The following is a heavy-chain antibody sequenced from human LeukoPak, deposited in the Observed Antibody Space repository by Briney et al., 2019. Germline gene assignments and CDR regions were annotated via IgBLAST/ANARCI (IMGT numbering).Heavy chain of an antibody. Sequence: GGSLRLSCAASGLTFSSYNMNWVRQAPGKGLEWVSSISSSSSYIYYADSVKGRFTISRDNAKNSLYLQMNSLRAEDTAVYYCARAATSHSSGWYFDYWGQGTLVTVSS. CDR1: GLTFSSYN. V-gene: IGHV3-21*01. J-gene: IGHJ4*02. D-gene: IGHD6-19*01. CDR2: ISSSSSYI. CDR3: ARAATSHSSGWYFDY.